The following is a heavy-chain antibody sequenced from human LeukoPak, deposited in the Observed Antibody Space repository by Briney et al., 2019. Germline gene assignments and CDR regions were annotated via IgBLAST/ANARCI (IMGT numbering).Heavy chain of an antibody. CDR1: GYSFSTYW. CDR2: IYPGDSDT. CDR3: ARRVNSGYYFDY. D-gene: IGHD3-22*01. V-gene: IGHV5-51*01. J-gene: IGHJ4*02. Sequence: PGESLKISCKGSGYSFSTYWIGWVRQMPGKGLGLMGIIYPGDSDTTYSPSFQGQVTISVDKSISTAYLQWSTLKASDTAMYYCARRVNSGYYFDYWAQGTLVTVSS.